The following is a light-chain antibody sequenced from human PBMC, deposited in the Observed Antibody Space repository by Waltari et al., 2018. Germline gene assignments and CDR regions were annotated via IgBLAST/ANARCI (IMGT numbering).Light chain of an antibody. Sequence: QLVLTQSPSASASLGASSTLTCTRSSGHSSSLIPRLHHRPEMGPRYLMKVNSDGSHSKGDDIPDRFSGSSSAAERYLIISSLQSEDESDYYCETGGHGTWVFGGGTKLTVL. J-gene: IGLJ3*02. CDR2: VNSDGSH. V-gene: IGLV4-69*01. CDR3: ETGGHGTWV. CDR1: SGHSSSL.